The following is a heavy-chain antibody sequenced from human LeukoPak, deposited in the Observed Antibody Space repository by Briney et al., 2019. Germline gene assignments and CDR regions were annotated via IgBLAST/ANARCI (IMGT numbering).Heavy chain of an antibody. J-gene: IGHJ4*02. Sequence: GGSLRLSCAASGFTFSSYAMHWVRQAPGKGLEWVAVISYDGSNKYYADSVKGRFTISRDNSKNTLYLQMNSLRAEDTAVYYCARESGRGGVSLDYWGQGTLVTVSS. V-gene: IGHV3-30-3*01. CDR3: ARESGRGGVSLDY. CDR1: GFTFSSYA. CDR2: ISYDGSNK. D-gene: IGHD5/OR15-5a*01.